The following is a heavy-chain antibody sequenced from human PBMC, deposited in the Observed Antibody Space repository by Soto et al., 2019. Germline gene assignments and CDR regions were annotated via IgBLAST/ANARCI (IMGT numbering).Heavy chain of an antibody. V-gene: IGHV3-30*18. CDR2: ISYDGSNK. CDR3: AKAVAYDLYGMDV. J-gene: IGHJ6*02. Sequence: QVPLVESGGGVVQPGRSLRLSCAASGFTFSSYGMHWVRQAPGKGLEWVAVISYDGSNKYYADSVKGRFTISRDNSKNTLYLQMNSLRAEDTAVYYCAKAVAYDLYGMDVWGQGTTVTVSS. D-gene: IGHD5-12*01. CDR1: GFTFSSYG.